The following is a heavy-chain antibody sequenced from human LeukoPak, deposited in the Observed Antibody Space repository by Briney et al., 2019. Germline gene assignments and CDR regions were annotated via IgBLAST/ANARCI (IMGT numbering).Heavy chain of an antibody. CDR2: IYYSGST. V-gene: IGHV4-59*01. CDR1: GASISSYY. J-gene: IGHJ4*02. D-gene: IGHD3-10*01. CDR3: ARNGLYGSGSYYVDY. Sequence: SETLSLTCTVSGASISSYYWSWIRQPPGKGLEWIGYIYYSGSTNYNPSLKSRVTISVDTSKNQFSLKLSSVTAADTAVYYCARNGLYGSGSYYVDYWGQGTLVAVSS.